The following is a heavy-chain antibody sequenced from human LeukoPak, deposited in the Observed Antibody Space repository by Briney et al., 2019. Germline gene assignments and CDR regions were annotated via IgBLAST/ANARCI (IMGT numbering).Heavy chain of an antibody. CDR3: AIAYDFWSGYYPY. J-gene: IGHJ4*02. CDR1: GGSISSYY. D-gene: IGHD3-3*01. Sequence: PSETLSLTCTVSGGSISSYYWSWIRQPPGKGLESIGYIYYSGSTNYNPSLKSRVTISVDTSKNQFSLKLSSVTAADTAVYYCAIAYDFWSGYYPYWGQGTLVTVSS. V-gene: IGHV4-59*01. CDR2: IYYSGST.